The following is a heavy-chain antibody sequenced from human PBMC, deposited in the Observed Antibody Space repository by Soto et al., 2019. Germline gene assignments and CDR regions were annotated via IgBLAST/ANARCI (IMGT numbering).Heavy chain of an antibody. CDR1: GDSVRSHY. Sequence: SETMCVTCAVAGDSVRSHYWSWIRQTTGKGLEWIGYISYTGGSNYNPALESRVTISLDTSKSQFSLTLTSLTAADPGVYYCGRAVDSAMVDNCIDPWGQGTLVTVSS. D-gene: IGHD5-18*01. CDR2: ISYTGGS. CDR3: GRAVDSAMVDNCIDP. V-gene: IGHV4-59*02. J-gene: IGHJ5*02.